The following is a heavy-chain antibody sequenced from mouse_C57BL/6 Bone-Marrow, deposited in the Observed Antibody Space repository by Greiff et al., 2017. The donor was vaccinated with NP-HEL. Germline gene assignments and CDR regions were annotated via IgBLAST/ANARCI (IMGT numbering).Heavy chain of an antibody. D-gene: IGHD1-1*01. V-gene: IGHV1-72*01. J-gene: IGHJ2*01. Sequence: QVLLLQPGAELVQPGASVKLSCKASGYTFTTYWMPWVKQSPGRGLEWIGRIDPNSGGTKYTEKFKSKATLTVDKPSITAYLQLSSLTSEYSEVYYCARDYLSSLDYWGQGTTLTVSS. CDR2: IDPNSGGT. CDR1: GYTFTTYW. CDR3: ARDYLSSLDY.